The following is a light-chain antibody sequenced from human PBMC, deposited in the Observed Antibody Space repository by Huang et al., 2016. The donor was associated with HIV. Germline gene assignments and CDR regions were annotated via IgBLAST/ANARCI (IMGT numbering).Light chain of an antibody. CDR1: QSLELSDGNTY. V-gene: IGKV2-30*02. CDR2: KVS. J-gene: IGKJ1*01. CDR3: MQGTHWPPT. Sequence: DVVMTQSPLSLPVTLGPPASISCRSSQSLELSDGNTYLNWFQQKPGQSPRRLIYKVSTRDAGVPDRFSGSGSCTDFTLKISRVEAEDVGIYYCMQGTHWPPTFGQGTKVEVK.